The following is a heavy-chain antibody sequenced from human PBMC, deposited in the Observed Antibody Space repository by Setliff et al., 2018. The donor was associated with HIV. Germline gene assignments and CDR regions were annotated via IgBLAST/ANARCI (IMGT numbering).Heavy chain of an antibody. D-gene: IGHD3-10*01. J-gene: IGHJ5*02. CDR1: DSISSYS. Sequence: DSISSYSWNWIRQSPGGGLEWIGFIFSSGSTKYNPSLQSRVTMSIDTSKNQFSLRLTSVTAADTAVYYCARRIDDSGSFPDKNWFDTWGQGSLVTVSS. V-gene: IGHV4-4*09. CDR3: ARRIDDSGSFPDKNWFDT. CDR2: IFSSGST.